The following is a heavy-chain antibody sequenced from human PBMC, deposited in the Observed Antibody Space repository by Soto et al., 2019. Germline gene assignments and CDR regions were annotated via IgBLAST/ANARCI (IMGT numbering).Heavy chain of an antibody. J-gene: IGHJ6*02. CDR2: IIPIFGTA. D-gene: IGHD5-18*01. CDR1: GSTFSRYA. V-gene: IGHV1-69*06. CDR3: ARDHGGYSYGYYYYGMDV. Sequence: SVEASWKSSGSTFSRYAISLVRQAPGQGLEWMGGIIPIFGTANYAQKFQVRVTITADKSTSTAYMELSSLRSEDTAVYYCARDHGGYSYGYYYYGMDVWGQGTTVTFSS.